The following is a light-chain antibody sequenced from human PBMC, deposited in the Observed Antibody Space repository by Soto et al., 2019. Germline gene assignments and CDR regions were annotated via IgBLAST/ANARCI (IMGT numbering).Light chain of an antibody. CDR2: ATS. V-gene: IGKV1-39*01. CDR1: QIIFTY. J-gene: IGKJ2*01. Sequence: DIQVTQSPSSLSASVGDRVTIACRASQIIFTYLNWYQQRPWKAPNLLIYATSNLQSGVPSRFSGSGSGTDFTLTISSLQPEDFATYYCQHSYSSPTFGQGTKVDIK. CDR3: QHSYSSPT.